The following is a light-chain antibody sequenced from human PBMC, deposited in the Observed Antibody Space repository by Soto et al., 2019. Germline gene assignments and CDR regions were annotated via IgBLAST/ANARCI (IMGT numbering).Light chain of an antibody. Sequence: AIRMTQSPSSFSASTGDRVTITCRASQGISSYLAWYQQKPGKAPKLLIYAASTLQSGVPSRFSGSGSGTDFTLTISCLQSEAFANYDCQHYYSYPRTLGPGTKVYIK. CDR2: AAS. CDR3: QHYYSYPRT. CDR1: QGISSY. J-gene: IGKJ3*01. V-gene: IGKV1-8*01.